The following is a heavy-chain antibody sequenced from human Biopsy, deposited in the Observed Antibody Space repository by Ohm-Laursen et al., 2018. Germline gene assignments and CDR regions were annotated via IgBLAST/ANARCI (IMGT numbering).Heavy chain of an antibody. CDR1: GFTLNKHG. Sequence: SLRLSCAASGFTLNKHGMHWVRQAPGKGLEWVAVIWFDETNKHYADSVKGRFTISRDNSKNMLYLQMNTLGDADTAVYYCARDPRDTALGIFDYWGLGTLVTVSS. CDR3: ARDPRDTALGIFDY. J-gene: IGHJ4*02. V-gene: IGHV3-33*01. CDR2: IWFDETNK. D-gene: IGHD5-18*01.